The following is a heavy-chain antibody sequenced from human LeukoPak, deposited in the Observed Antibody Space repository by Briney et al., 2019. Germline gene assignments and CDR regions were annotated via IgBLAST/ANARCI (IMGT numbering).Heavy chain of an antibody. J-gene: IGHJ4*02. Sequence: GGSLRLSCAASGFTFSSYAMHWVRQAPGKGLEWVAVISYDGSNKYYADSVKGRFTISRDNSKNTLYLQMNSLRAEDTAVYYCASNRIQLWSFDYWGQGTLGTVSS. CDR1: GFTFSSYA. CDR2: ISYDGSNK. V-gene: IGHV3-30-3*01. CDR3: ASNRIQLWSFDY. D-gene: IGHD5-18*01.